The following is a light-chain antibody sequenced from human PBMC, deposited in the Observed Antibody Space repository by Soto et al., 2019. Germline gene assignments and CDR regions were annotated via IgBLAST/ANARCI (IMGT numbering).Light chain of an antibody. CDR2: AAS. J-gene: IGKJ1*01. CDR3: QQYNSYWT. Sequence: DIQRTPSPSSLSASGGDRVALPCQASQDISNYLNWYQQKPGKAPKRLIYAASSLQSGVPSRFSASGSGTEFTLTISSLQPDDFATYYCQQYNSYWTFGQGIKVDI. V-gene: IGKV1-16*01. CDR1: QDISNY.